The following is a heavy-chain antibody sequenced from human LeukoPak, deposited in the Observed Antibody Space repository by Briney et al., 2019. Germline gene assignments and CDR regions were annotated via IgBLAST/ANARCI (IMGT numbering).Heavy chain of an antibody. CDR1: GYTFTSYY. Sequence: ASVKVSCKASGYTFTSYYMHWVRQAPGQGLEWMGIINPSGGSTSYAQKFQGRVTMTRDTSTSTVYMELSSLRSEDTAVYYCARCPSYYYDSSGYYPVRDAFDIWGQGTMVTLSS. D-gene: IGHD3-22*01. CDR3: ARCPSYYYDSSGYYPVRDAFDI. J-gene: IGHJ3*02. V-gene: IGHV1-46*01. CDR2: INPSGGST.